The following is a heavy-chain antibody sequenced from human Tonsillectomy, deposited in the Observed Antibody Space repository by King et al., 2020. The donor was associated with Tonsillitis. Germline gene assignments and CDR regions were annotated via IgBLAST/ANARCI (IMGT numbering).Heavy chain of an antibody. Sequence: QLQESGPGLVKPSGTLSLTCAVSGGSITSSNWWTWVRQPPGKGLEWIGEIYHSGSTNYNPSLKSRVTISVDKSKNQFSLKLSSVTAADTAVYYCSGEGDVAAAGTFWYWGQGTLVTVSS. CDR2: IYHSGST. J-gene: IGHJ4*02. D-gene: IGHD6-13*01. CDR3: SGEGDVAAAGTFWY. CDR1: GGSITSSNW. V-gene: IGHV4-4*02.